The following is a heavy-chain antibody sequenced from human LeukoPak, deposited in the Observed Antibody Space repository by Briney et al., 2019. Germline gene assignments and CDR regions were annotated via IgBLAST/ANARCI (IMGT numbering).Heavy chain of an antibody. D-gene: IGHD3-10*01. CDR3: ARETNYYGSGSYYFSWFDP. Sequence: GASVKVSCKASGYTFTGYYMHWVRQAPGQGLEWMGWINPNSGGTNYAQKFQGRVTMTRDTSISTAYMELSSLRSEDMAVYYCARETNYYGSGSYYFSWFDPWGQGTLVTVSS. CDR2: INPNSGGT. J-gene: IGHJ5*02. V-gene: IGHV1-2*02. CDR1: GYTFTGYY.